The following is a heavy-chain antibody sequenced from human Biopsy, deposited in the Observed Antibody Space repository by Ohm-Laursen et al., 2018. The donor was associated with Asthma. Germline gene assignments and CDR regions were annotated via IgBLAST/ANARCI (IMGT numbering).Heavy chain of an antibody. V-gene: IGHV1-18*01. CDR3: ARAVDYSHYYGIDV. CDR2: ISVYNGNT. D-gene: IGHD3-10*01. J-gene: IGHJ6*02. CDR1: GYTFNSAG. Sequence: ASVKVSCNTSGYTFNSAGITWVRQAPGQGLEWMGWISVYNGNTKVAQKLQDRVTMITDTSTSTARMELRSLRSDDTAVYFCARAVDYSHYYGIDVWGQGTTVTVS.